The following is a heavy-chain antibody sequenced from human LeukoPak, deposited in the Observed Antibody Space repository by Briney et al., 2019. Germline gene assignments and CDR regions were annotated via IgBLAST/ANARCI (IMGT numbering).Heavy chain of an antibody. J-gene: IGHJ5*02. Sequence: GASVKVSCTASGYTFTSYYMHWVRQAPGQGLEWMGIINPSGGSRSYAQKFQGRVTMTRDTSTSTVYMELSSLRSEDTAVYFCAKDACSSTICQAGGNWFDPWGQGTLVIVS. CDR3: AKDACSSTICQAGGNWFDP. D-gene: IGHD2-2*01. CDR2: INPSGGSR. CDR1: GYTFTSYY. V-gene: IGHV1-46*01.